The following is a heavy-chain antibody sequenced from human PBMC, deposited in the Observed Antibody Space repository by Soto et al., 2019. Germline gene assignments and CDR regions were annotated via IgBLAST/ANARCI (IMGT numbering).Heavy chain of an antibody. CDR2: ISYDGSNK. J-gene: IGHJ6*02. Sequence: GGSLRLSCAASGFTFSSYGMHWVRQASGKGLEWVAVISYDGSNKYYADSVKGRFTISRDNSKNTLYLQMNSLRAEDTAVYYCAKGSVAFGTYYYYGMDVWGQGTTVTVSS. CDR1: GFTFSSYG. D-gene: IGHD6-19*01. CDR3: AKGSVAFGTYYYYGMDV. V-gene: IGHV3-30*18.